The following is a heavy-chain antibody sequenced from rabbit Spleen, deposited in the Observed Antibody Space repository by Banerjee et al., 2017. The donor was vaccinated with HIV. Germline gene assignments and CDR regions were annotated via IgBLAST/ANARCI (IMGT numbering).Heavy chain of an antibody. CDR3: ARDSGTSFSTYGMDL. V-gene: IGHV1S45*01. CDR1: GFSFSNKAV. D-gene: IGHD8-1*01. Sequence: QEQLVESGGGLVRPEGSLKLSCKASGFSFSNKAVMCWVRQAPGKGLEWIACINVVTGKAVYATWAKGRFTISNPSSTTVTLQMTSLTAADTATYFCARDSGTSFSTYGMDLWGPGTLVTVS. CDR2: INVVTGKA. J-gene: IGHJ6*01.